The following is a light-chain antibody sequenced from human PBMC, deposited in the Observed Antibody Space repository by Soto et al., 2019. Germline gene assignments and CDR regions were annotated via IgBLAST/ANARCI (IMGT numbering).Light chain of an antibody. CDR1: QSVNNN. CDR2: GAS. CDR3: QQYNNWWT. Sequence: EIVMTQSPATLSVSPGERASLSCRASQSVNNNLAWYQQKPDQAPRLLIYGASTRATGIPARFSGGVSGSDFTLTISSLQSEDFAIYYCQQYNNWWTFGQGTKVEIK. J-gene: IGKJ1*01. V-gene: IGKV3-15*01.